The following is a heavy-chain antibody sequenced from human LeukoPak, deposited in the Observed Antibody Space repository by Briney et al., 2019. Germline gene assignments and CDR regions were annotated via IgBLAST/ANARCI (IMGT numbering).Heavy chain of an antibody. D-gene: IGHD3-10*01. CDR2: ISYDGSNN. CDR3: ARLGPGDY. J-gene: IGHJ4*02. V-gene: IGHV3-30*04. CDR1: GFTFSSYA. Sequence: QPGRSLRLSCAASGFTFSSYAMHWVRQAPGKGLEWVAVISYDGSNNYYADSVKGRFTISRDNSKNTLYLQMNSLRAEDTAVYYCARLGPGDYWGQGTLVTVSS.